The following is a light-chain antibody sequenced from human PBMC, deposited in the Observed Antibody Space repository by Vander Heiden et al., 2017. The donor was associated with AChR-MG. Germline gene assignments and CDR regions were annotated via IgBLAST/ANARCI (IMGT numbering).Light chain of an antibody. CDR3: QVWDSSAAVV. CDR2: RDS. J-gene: IGLJ3*02. V-gene: IGLV3-9*01. Sequence: YELTQPLSVSVALGQTARVTCGGNNIGSKNVHWYQQKPGQAPVLVIYRDSNRPSGIPERFSGSNSGNTATLTISRAQAGDEADYYCQVWDSSAAVVFGGGTKLTVL. CDR1: NIGSKN.